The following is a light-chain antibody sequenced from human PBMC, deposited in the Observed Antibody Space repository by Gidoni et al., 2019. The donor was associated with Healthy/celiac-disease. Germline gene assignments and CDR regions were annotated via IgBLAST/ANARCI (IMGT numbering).Light chain of an antibody. J-gene: IGKJ3*01. CDR2: AAS. CDR3: QHSYSTPHT. V-gene: IGKV1-39*01. CDR1: QSISSY. Sequence: DIQRTQSPSSLSASVGDRVTITCRASQSISSYLNWYQQKPGKAPKLLIYAASSLQSGVPSRFSGSGSRTDFTLTISSLPPEDFATYCCQHSYSTPHTFGPGTKVDIK.